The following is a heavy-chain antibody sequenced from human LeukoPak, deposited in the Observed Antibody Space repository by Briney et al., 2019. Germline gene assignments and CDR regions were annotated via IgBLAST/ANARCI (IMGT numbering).Heavy chain of an antibody. J-gene: IGHJ6*03. CDR2: IYPGDSDT. V-gene: IGHV5-51*01. CDR1: GYSFTSYW. CDR3: ARHRGSPVAPYYMDV. Sequence: GESLKISCKGSGYSFTSYWIGWVRQMPGKGLEWMGIIYPGDSDTRYSPSFQGRVTISADKSVSTAYLQWSSLKASDTAMYYCARHRGSPVAPYYMDVWGKGTTVTVSS. D-gene: IGHD3-10*01.